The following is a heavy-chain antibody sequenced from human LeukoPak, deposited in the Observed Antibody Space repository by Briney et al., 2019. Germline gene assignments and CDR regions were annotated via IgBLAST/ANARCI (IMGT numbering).Heavy chain of an antibody. D-gene: IGHD6-19*01. CDR2: TYYRSKWYN. CDR1: GGSVSSNSAT. V-gene: IGHV6-1*01. J-gene: IGHJ4*02. Sequence: SQTLSLTCAISGGSVSSNSATCNWSRQSPSRGLEWLGRTYYRSKWYNDYAVSVRSRITINPDTSKNQFSLQLNSVTPDDTAVYYCVRECEGCGWPFDYWGQGTLVTVSS. CDR3: VRECEGCGWPFDY.